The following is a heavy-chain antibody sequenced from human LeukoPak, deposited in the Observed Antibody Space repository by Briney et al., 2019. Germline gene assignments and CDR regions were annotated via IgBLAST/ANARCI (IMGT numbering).Heavy chain of an antibody. CDR2: INTNTGSP. J-gene: IGHJ4*02. D-gene: IGHD3-22*01. V-gene: IGHV7-4-1*02. Sequence: ASVKVSCKASGYTFTSYAMNWVRQAPGQGLEWMGWINTNTGSPTYAQGFTGRFVFSLDTSVSTAFLQTSSLKAEDTAVYYCARPPPGFIVGKYYFDSWGQGTLVTVSS. CDR1: GYTFTSYA. CDR3: ARPPPGFIVGKYYFDS.